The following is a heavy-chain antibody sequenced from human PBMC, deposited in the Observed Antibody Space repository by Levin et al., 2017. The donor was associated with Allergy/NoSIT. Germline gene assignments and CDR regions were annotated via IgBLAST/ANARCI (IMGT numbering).Heavy chain of an antibody. D-gene: IGHD2-15*01. V-gene: IGHV3-74*01. CDR2: INSDGSST. Sequence: GESLKISCAASGFTFSSYWMHWVRQAPGKGLVWVPRINSDGSSTSYADSVKGRFTISRDNAKNTLYLQMNSLRAEDTAVYYCARGARYCSGGSCYSWYFDLWGRGTLVTVSS. CDR1: GFTFSSYW. CDR3: ARGARYCSGGSCYSWYFDL. J-gene: IGHJ2*01.